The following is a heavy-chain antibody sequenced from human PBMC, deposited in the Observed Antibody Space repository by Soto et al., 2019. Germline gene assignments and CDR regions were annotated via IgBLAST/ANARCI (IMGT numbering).Heavy chain of an antibody. CDR3: AKRAMRSFHGLDV. CDR1: GFTFSAYT. J-gene: IGHJ6*02. D-gene: IGHD1-26*01. Sequence: GGSLRLSCAASGFTFSAYTMTWVRRAPGKGLEWVSGLGDSGAPTYYADSVKGRFTISRDNSRNTLFLQMDSLTVDDTAVYYCAKRAMRSFHGLDVWGQGTKVTVYS. CDR2: LGDSGAPT. V-gene: IGHV3-23*01.